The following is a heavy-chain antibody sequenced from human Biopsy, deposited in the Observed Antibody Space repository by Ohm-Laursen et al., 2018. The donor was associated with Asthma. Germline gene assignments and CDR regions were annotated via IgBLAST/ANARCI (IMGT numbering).Heavy chain of an antibody. J-gene: IGHJ3*02. D-gene: IGHD3-3*01. Sequence: SLRLSCAASGFTFSTYGMHWVRQAPGKGLEGVAVISYDGFNKDYGDSVKGRFTISRDNSKNTLYLQMNSLRAEDTAVYYCAKAIHDDPVDAFDIWGQGTMVTVSS. CDR3: AKAIHDDPVDAFDI. CDR2: ISYDGFNK. CDR1: GFTFSTYG. V-gene: IGHV3-30*18.